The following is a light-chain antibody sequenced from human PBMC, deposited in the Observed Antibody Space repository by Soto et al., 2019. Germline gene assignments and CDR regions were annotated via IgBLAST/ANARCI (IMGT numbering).Light chain of an antibody. J-gene: IGLJ1*01. CDR3: ISYTSSSLYV. V-gene: IGLV2-14*01. Sequence: VLTQPASVSGAYGQSITISCTETSRDVGGYNYVSWYQQHPGKAPELMIHDVSNRPSGVSNRFSGSKSGNTASLTISGLQAEDEAEYYCISYTSSSLYVFGTGTKVTVL. CDR1: SRDVGGYNY. CDR2: DVS.